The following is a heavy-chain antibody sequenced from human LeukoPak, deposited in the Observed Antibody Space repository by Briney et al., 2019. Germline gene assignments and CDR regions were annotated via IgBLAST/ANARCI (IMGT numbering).Heavy chain of an antibody. CDR1: GYTFTGYY. CDR2: INPNSGGT. CDR3: ARAVSGSYLIYFDY. Sequence: GASVKVSCKASGYTFTGYYMHWVRQAPGQGLEWVGWINPNSGGTNYAQKFQGWVTMTRDTSISTAYMELSRLRSDDTAVYYCARAVSGSYLIYFDYWGQGTLVTVSS. J-gene: IGHJ4*02. D-gene: IGHD1-26*01. V-gene: IGHV1-2*04.